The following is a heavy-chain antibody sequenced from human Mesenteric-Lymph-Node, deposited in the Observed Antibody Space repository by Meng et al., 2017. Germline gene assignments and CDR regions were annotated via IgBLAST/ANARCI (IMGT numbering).Heavy chain of an antibody. V-gene: IGHV3-21*01. Sequence: ELQLVESGGGLFKPGVSLRLACAASGFTFSSYSMNWVRQAPGKGLEWVSYISSNSYYISYADSVKGRFTISRDNAKNAVYLQMNSLRAEETAVYYCAEGSGSYAVAYWGQGTLVTVSS. D-gene: IGHD1-26*01. CDR2: ISSNSYYI. CDR1: GFTFSSYS. J-gene: IGHJ4*02. CDR3: AEGSGSYAVAY.